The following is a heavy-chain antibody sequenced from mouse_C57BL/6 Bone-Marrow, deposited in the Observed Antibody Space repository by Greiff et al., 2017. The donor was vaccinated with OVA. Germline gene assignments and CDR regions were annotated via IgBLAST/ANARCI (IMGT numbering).Heavy chain of an antibody. CDR3: TPGTGDY. CDR2: IDPETGGT. D-gene: IGHD3-3*01. Sequence: VHLVESGAELVRPGASVTLSCKASGYTFTDYEMHWVKQTPVHGLEWIGAIDPETGGTAYNQKFKGKAILTADKSSSTAYMELRSLTSEDSAVYYCTPGTGDYWGQGTTLTVSS. V-gene: IGHV1-15*01. CDR1: GYTFTDYE. J-gene: IGHJ2*01.